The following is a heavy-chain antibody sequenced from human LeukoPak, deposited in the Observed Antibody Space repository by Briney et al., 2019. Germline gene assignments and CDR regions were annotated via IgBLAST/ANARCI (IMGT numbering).Heavy chain of an antibody. CDR2: IQNDGSNK. J-gene: IGHJ4*02. V-gene: IGHV3-30*02. Sequence: GGSLRLSCAASGFTFTSYGMHWVRQAPGKGLQWVAFIQNDGSNKHYADSLEGRITISRDNSKNTVFLQLNSLRVEDTAVYYCATTRPIRDYWGQGTLVTVSS. D-gene: IGHD2-21*01. CDR3: ATTRPIRDY. CDR1: GFTFTSYG.